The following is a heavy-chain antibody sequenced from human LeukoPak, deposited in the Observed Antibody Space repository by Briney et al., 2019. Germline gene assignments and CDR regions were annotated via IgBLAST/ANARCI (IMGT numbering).Heavy chain of an antibody. Sequence: ASVKVSCKASGYTFTSYGISWVRQAPRQGLEWMGWISAYNGNTNYAQKLQGRVTMTTDTSTSTAYMELRSLRSDDTAVYYCARELYYYDRSGSYGDYWGQGTLVTVST. CDR2: ISAYNGNT. CDR3: ARELYYYDRSGSYGDY. CDR1: GYTFTSYG. V-gene: IGHV1-18*01. D-gene: IGHD3-22*01. J-gene: IGHJ4*02.